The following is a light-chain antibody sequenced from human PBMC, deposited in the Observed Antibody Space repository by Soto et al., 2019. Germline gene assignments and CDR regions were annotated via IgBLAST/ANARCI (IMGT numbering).Light chain of an antibody. CDR1: QSVSSS. CDR2: GAS. V-gene: IGKV3-15*01. CDR3: QQYNNWPLYT. J-gene: IGKJ3*01. Sequence: DIVMTQSPATLSVSPGERATLSCRASQSVSSSLAWYQQKPGQAPRLLIYGASTRATGIPARFSGSGSATELTLTISSLQPQDFAVYYCQQYNNWPLYTFGPGTKVDIK.